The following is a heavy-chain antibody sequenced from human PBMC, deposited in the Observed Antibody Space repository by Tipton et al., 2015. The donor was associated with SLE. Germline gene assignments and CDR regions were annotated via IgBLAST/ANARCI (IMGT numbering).Heavy chain of an antibody. D-gene: IGHD3-9*01. CDR3: AKDFPAYYETLTTSGGSHYMEV. CDR1: GFTFSSYG. Sequence: SLRLSCAASGFTFSSYGMHWVRQAPGKGLEWVAVIWYDGSNKYYAESVKGRFTVSRDNSKNTVYLQMNSLRAEDTAVYYCAKDFPAYYETLTTSGGSHYMEVWGTGATVTVSS. J-gene: IGHJ6*03. CDR2: IWYDGSNK. V-gene: IGHV3-33*03.